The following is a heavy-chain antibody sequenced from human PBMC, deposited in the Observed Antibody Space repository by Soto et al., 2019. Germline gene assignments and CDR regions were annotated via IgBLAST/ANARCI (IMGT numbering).Heavy chain of an antibody. Sequence: QVQLVQSGAEVKKPGASVKVSCKASGYTFTDYYLHWVRQAPGHGLEWMGWINPKSGATHYSQKFQGGLTVTRDTSISTANMEVSRLTSDDTAVYYCARESSGYGGYYYYGMDVWGQGTTVTVSS. CDR1: GYTFTDYY. CDR3: ARESSGYGGYYYYGMDV. D-gene: IGHD3-22*01. CDR2: INPKSGAT. J-gene: IGHJ6*02. V-gene: IGHV1-2*02.